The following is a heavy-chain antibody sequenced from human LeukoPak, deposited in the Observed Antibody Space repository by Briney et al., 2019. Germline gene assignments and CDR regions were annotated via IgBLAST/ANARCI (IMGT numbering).Heavy chain of an antibody. Sequence: GGSLRLSCAASGFTFSTYGMSWVRQAPGKGLEWVSSINNSGGSTYYADSVRGRFTISRDNSKNTLYLQMNSLRAEDTAVYYCANEGYLNMVRGVIDYWGQGTLVTVSS. CDR2: INNSGGST. D-gene: IGHD3-10*01. CDR1: GFTFSTYG. V-gene: IGHV3-23*01. CDR3: ANEGYLNMVRGVIDY. J-gene: IGHJ4*02.